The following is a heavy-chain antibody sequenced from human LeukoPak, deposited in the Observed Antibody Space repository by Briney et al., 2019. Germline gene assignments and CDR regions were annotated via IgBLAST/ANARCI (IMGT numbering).Heavy chain of an antibody. CDR1: GGSISSYY. V-gene: IGHV4-39*01. CDR3: ATSPASDTAMVGGSFDY. J-gene: IGHJ4*02. D-gene: IGHD5-18*01. Sequence: SETLSLTCTVSGGSISSYYWGWIRQPPGKGLEWIGSIYYSGSTYYNPSLKSRVTISVDTSKNQFSLKLSSVTAADTAVYYCATSPASDTAMVGGSFDYWGQGTLVTVSS. CDR2: IYYSGST.